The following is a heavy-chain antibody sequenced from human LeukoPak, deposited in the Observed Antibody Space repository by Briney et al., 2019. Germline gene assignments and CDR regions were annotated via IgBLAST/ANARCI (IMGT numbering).Heavy chain of an antibody. Sequence: PGGSLRLSCAASGFTFSSYGMHWVRQAPGKGLEWVSSISSSSSYIYYADSVKGRFTISRDNAKNSLYLQMNSLRAEDTAVYYCARDLWHRFFDYWGQGTLVTVSS. CDR3: ARDLWHRFFDY. CDR2: ISSSSSYI. CDR1: GFTFSSYG. V-gene: IGHV3-21*01. J-gene: IGHJ4*02. D-gene: IGHD3-10*01.